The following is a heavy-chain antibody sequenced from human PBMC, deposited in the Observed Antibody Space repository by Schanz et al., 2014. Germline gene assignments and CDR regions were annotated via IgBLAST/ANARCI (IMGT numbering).Heavy chain of an antibody. Sequence: QEQLVQSGAEAKTPGDSVKVSCKASGYSIGGYYMHWVRQAPGVGPEWMGRINPNTGGTQYAQKFQGRVTMTTAKSISTVFMELSRLRSGDTAVFYCARDPSFSMVRRVSIDSDYCGMDVWGQGTTVTVSS. CDR2: INPNTGGT. V-gene: IGHV1-2*06. CDR1: GYSIGGYY. D-gene: IGHD3-10*01. J-gene: IGHJ6*02. CDR3: ARDPSFSMVRRVSIDSDYCGMDV.